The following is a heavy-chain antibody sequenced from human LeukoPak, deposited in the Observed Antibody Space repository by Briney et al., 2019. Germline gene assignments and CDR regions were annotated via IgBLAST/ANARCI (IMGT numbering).Heavy chain of an antibody. J-gene: IGHJ6*02. CDR3: AKECSGGSCYSNSQYYYYGMDV. CDR2: VTRNGRKT. Sequence: GGSLELSLVASGFHLSPYALGWVRPAPGEGLVWGSGVTRNGRKTYYADSVKGRFIISRDNSKSTLYLQMNSLRAEDTAVFYCAKECSGGSCYSNSQYYYYGMDVWGQGTTVTVSS. V-gene: IGHV3-23*01. D-gene: IGHD2-15*01. CDR1: GFHLSPYA.